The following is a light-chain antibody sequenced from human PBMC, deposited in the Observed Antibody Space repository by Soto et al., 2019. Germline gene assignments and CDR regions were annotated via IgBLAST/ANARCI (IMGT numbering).Light chain of an antibody. Sequence: QSVLTQPASVSGSPGQSITISCTGTSSDIGAYDYVSWYQQHPGKAPKLMIYEVSNRPSGLSNRFSGSKSGNTASLTISGLQAEDEADYYCSSYASSSTLVFSGGTMLTVL. CDR3: SSYASSSTLV. V-gene: IGLV2-14*01. CDR2: EVS. J-gene: IGLJ2*01. CDR1: SSDIGAYDY.